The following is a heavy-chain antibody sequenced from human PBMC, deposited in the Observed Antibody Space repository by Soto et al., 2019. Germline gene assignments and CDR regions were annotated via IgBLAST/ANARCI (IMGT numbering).Heavy chain of an antibody. CDR3: ASXGVGDWANYYYYYGMDV. D-gene: IGHD2-21*02. CDR2: VTANGGST. J-gene: IGHJ6*02. V-gene: IGHV3-23*01. Sequence: GGSLRLSCAATGFTFSVYAMTWVRQAPGKGLEWVSAVTANGGSTYSADSVKGRFTISRDNSKNTLFLQMNSLRAEDTAVYYCASXGVGDWANYYYYYGMDVWGQGTTVTVSS. CDR1: GFTFSVYA.